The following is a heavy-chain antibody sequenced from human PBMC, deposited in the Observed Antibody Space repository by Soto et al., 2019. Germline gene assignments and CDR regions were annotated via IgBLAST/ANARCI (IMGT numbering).Heavy chain of an antibody. CDR1: GFTFNIYS. CDR3: ARDEFDFDRSGYYLEYFLH. CDR2: IRSDSTSI. V-gene: IGHV3-48*02. D-gene: IGHD3-22*01. J-gene: IGHJ1*01. Sequence: EVQLVESGGDLVQPGGSLRLSCAASGFTFNIYSMNWVRQAPGKGLEWVAYIRSDSTSIYYADSVKGRFTIFRDNAKNSLYLQMNSLRDEDTAVYYCARDEFDFDRSGYYLEYFLHWGQGTLVTVSS.